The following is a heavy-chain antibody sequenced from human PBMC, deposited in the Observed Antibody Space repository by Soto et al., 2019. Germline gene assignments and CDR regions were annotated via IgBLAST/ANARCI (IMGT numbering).Heavy chain of an antibody. CDR2: MYYRGTT. V-gene: IGHV4-59*08. J-gene: IGHJ4*02. CDR3: ASRGGAVPGRIDY. D-gene: IGHD6-19*01. Sequence: WTWLRQPPGKGLEWIGFMYYRGTTNYNPSLEGRVTISVDTPKNQFSLRLTSVTAADTAVYYCASRGGAVPGRIDYWGPGTLVIVSS.